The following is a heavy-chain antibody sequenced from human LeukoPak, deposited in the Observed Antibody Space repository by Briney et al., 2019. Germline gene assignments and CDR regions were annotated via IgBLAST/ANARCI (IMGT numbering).Heavy chain of an antibody. V-gene: IGHV3-21*01. CDR3: ARQVVPAAIRYYYGMDV. Sequence: GALRLSCAASGFTFSSYSMNWVRQAPGKGLEWVSSISSSSSYIYYADSVKGRFTISRDNAKNSPYLQMNSLRAEDTAVYYCARQVVPAAIRYYYGMDVWGQGTTVTVSS. CDR2: ISSSSSYI. CDR1: GFTFSSYS. J-gene: IGHJ6*02. D-gene: IGHD2-2*02.